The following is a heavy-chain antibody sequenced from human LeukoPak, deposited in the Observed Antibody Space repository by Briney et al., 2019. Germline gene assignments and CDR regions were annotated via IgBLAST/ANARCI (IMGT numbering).Heavy chain of an antibody. J-gene: IGHJ6*02. D-gene: IGHD6-6*01. CDR1: GGSFSGYY. Sequence: SETLSLTCAVYGGSFSGYYWSLIRQPAGKGLEWIGEINHSGSTNYNPSLKSRVTISVDTSKNQFSLKLSSVTAADTAVYYCARARRIAARPGGYYYYGMDVWGQGTTVTVSS. V-gene: IGHV4-34*01. CDR3: ARARRIAARPGGYYYYGMDV. CDR2: INHSGST.